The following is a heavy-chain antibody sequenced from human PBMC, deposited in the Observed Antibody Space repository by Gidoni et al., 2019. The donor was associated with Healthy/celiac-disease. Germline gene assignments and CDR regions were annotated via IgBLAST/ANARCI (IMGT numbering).Heavy chain of an antibody. Sequence: EVQLLESGGGLVQPGGSLRLSCGACGFTLSSYAMRWVRQAPGKGLEWVSAISGIGGSTYYADSVKGRFTISRDNSKTTLYLQMNSLRAEDTAVYYCAKDPTEPDGYFQHWGQGTLVTVSS. J-gene: IGHJ1*01. CDR2: ISGIGGST. V-gene: IGHV3-23*01. CDR1: GFTLSSYA. CDR3: AKDPTEPDGYFQH.